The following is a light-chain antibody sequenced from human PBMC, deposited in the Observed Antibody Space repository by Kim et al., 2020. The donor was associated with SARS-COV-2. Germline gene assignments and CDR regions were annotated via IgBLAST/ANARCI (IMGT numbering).Light chain of an antibody. V-gene: IGLV3-19*01. Sequence: VASGQTTRINCQGDSLRSYYATWYQQKPGQAPKVVIYGKDNRPSGVPARFSGSSSGNTAYLTITGTQAGDEADYYCNSRDSNDYVVFGGGTKVTVL. CDR1: SLRSYY. CDR3: NSRDSNDYVV. J-gene: IGLJ2*01. CDR2: GKD.